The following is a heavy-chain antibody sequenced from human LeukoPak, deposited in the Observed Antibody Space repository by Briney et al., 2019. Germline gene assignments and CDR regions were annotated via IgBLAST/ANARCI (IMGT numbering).Heavy chain of an antibody. CDR2: INHSGST. J-gene: IGHJ5*02. Sequence: SETLSLTCTVSGRSLNDFYWSWIRQSPGKGLEWIGEINHSGSTNYNPSLKSRVTISVDTSKNQFSLKLSSVTAADTAVYYCARHTITMVRGVMIAWFDPWGQGTLVTVSS. CDR3: ARHTITMVRGVMIAWFDP. D-gene: IGHD3-10*01. V-gene: IGHV4-34*01. CDR1: GRSLNDFY.